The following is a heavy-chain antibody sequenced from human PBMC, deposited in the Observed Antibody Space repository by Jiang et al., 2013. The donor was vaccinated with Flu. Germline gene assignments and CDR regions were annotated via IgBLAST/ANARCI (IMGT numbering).Heavy chain of an antibody. Sequence: QLVESGAEVKKPGESLNISCRASGYNLIMHWIGWVRQMPGKGPEFMGIIYPGDSDTNYSPSFHGHVTMSVDKSTNTAYLQWSSLKASDSAMYYCARRSRGNFASDFWGQGTLITVSS. V-gene: IGHV5-51*03. CDR2: IYPGDSDT. CDR1: GYNLIMHW. D-gene: IGHD1-1*01. CDR3: ARRSRGNFASDF. J-gene: IGHJ4*02.